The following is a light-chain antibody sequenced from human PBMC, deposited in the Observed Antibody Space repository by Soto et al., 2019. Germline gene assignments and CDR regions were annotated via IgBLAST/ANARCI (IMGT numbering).Light chain of an antibody. CDR3: QTWGTDYRV. CDR2: VKSDGSH. CDR1: SGHSTYD. V-gene: IGLV4-69*01. J-gene: IGLJ2*01. Sequence: QSVLTQSPSASASLGASVKLTCTLSSGHSTYDIAWHQQQPQKGPRYLMKVKSDGSHTKGDGIPHRFSGSSSGTERYLTISGLQSEDEADYYCQTWGTDYRVFGGGTKVTVL.